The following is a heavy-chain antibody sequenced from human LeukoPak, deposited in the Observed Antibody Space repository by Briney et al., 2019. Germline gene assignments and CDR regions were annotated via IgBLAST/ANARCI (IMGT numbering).Heavy chain of an antibody. CDR2: IWYDRGDK. CDR3: ARDKWGNGWTGSIDN. Sequence: GGSLRLSCAASGFTFSNYAMHWVRQAPAKGLEWVAVIWYDRGDKSYADAVKGRFTISRDDSKNTLYLQIKSLRAEDTAVYYCARDKWGNGWTGSIDNWGQGTLVTVSA. V-gene: IGHV3-33*01. CDR1: GFTFSNYA. J-gene: IGHJ4*02. D-gene: IGHD6-19*01.